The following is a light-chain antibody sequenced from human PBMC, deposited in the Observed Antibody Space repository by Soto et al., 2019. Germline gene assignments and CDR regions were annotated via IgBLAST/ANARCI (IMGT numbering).Light chain of an antibody. CDR2: DVS. CDR3: SSYTSSSTLLYV. J-gene: IGLJ1*01. Sequence: QSALAQPASVSGSPGQSITIPCTETSSDVGGYNYVSWYQQHPGKAPKLMIYDVSNRPSGVSNRFSGSKSGNTASLTISGLQAEDEADYYCSSYTSSSTLLYVFGTGTKVTVL. V-gene: IGLV2-14*01. CDR1: SSDVGGYNY.